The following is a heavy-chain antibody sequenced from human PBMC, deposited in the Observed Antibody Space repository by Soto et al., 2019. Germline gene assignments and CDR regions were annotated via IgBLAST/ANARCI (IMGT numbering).Heavy chain of an antibody. V-gene: IGHV1-3*01. CDR1: GYTFTSYA. J-gene: IGHJ4*01. Sequence: GASVKVSCKASGYTFTSYAMHWVRQAPGQRLEWMGWINAGNGNTNYVQKFQGRVTMTTDTSTSTAYMELRSLRSDDTAVYYCARTTEAPDYWGHGTLVTVSS. CDR2: INAGNGNT. CDR3: ARTTEAPDY.